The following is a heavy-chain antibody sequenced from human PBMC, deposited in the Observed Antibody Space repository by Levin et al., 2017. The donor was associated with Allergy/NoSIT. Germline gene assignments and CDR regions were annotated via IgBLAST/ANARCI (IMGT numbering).Heavy chain of an antibody. CDR1: GFTFSGSA. V-gene: IGHV3-73*01. J-gene: IGHJ4*02. Sequence: GESLKISCAASGFTFSGSAMHWVRQASGKGLEWVGRIRSKANSYATAYAASVKGRFTISRDDSKNTAYLQMNSLKTEDTAVYYCTTLRGGCSGGSCYYGYWGQGTLVTVSS. D-gene: IGHD2-15*01. CDR3: TTLRGGCSGGSCYYGY. CDR2: IRSKANSYAT.